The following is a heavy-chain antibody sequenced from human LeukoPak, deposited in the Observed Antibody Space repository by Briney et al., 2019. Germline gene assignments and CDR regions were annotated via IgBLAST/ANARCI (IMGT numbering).Heavy chain of an antibody. J-gene: IGHJ4*02. CDR2: ISSSGSTI. CDR3: ARGRYFDWYQFDY. D-gene: IGHD3-9*01. Sequence: GGSLRLSCAASGFTFSDYYMSWIRQAPGKGLEWVLYISSSGSTIYYADSVKGRFTISRDNAKNSLYLQMNSLRAEDTAVYYCARGRYFDWYQFDYWGQGTLVTVSS. CDR1: GFTFSDYY. V-gene: IGHV3-11*01.